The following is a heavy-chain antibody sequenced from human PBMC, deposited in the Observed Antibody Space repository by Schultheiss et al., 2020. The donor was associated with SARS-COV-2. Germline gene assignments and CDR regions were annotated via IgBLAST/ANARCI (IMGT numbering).Heavy chain of an antibody. Sequence: ASVKVSCKASGYTFTSYYMHWVRQAPGQGLEWMGWMNPNTGNTVYAQKFQGRVTMTRDTSISTAYMELSRLRSDDTAVYYCALSILAAAGNDGPCDWGQGTLVTVSS. D-gene: IGHD6-13*01. J-gene: IGHJ4*02. CDR1: GYTFTSYY. CDR2: MNPNTGNT. CDR3: ALSILAAAGNDGPCD. V-gene: IGHV1-2*02.